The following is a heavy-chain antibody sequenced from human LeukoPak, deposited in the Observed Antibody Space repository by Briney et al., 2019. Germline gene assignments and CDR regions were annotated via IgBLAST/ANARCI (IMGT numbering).Heavy chain of an antibody. CDR3: ARSPDYSRFDY. CDR1: GYTFTGYY. J-gene: IGHJ4*02. CDR2: INPSSGDT. V-gene: IGHV1-2*02. D-gene: IGHD4-11*01. Sequence: GASVKVSCKTSGYTFTGYYIHWVRQAPGQGLEWMGWINPSSGDTIYAQKFQGRVTMTRHTSINTAYMELSRLRSDDTAVYHGARSPDYSRFDYWGQGTLVTVSS.